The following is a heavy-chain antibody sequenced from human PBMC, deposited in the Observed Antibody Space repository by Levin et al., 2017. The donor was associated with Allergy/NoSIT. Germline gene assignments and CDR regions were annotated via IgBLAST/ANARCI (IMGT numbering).Heavy chain of an antibody. V-gene: IGHV3-23*01. CDR3: AKMSGSYYTPYYFDY. CDR1: GFTFSSYA. CDR2: ISGSGGST. D-gene: IGHD3-10*01. J-gene: IGHJ4*02. Sequence: PGGSLRLSCAASGFTFSSYAMSWVRQAPGKGLEWVSAISGSGGSTYYADSVKGRFTISRDNSKNTLYLQMNSLRAEDTAVYYCAKMSGSYYTPYYFDYWGQGTLVTVSS.